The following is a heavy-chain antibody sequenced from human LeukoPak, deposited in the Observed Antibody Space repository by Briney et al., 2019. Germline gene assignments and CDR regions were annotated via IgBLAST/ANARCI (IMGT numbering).Heavy chain of an antibody. Sequence: ASVKVSCKASGYTFTSYYMHWVRQAPGQGLEWMGIINPSGGSTSYAQKFQGRVTMTSDTSTSTVYMELSSLRSEDTAVYYCARDRAVVGGNYYFDYWGQGTLVTVSS. CDR2: INPSGGST. CDR1: GYTFTSYY. V-gene: IGHV1-46*01. J-gene: IGHJ4*02. CDR3: ARDRAVVGGNYYFDY. D-gene: IGHD3-10*01.